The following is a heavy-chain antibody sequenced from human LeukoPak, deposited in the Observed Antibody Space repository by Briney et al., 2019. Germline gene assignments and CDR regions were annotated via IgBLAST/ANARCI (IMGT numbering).Heavy chain of an antibody. V-gene: IGHV4-4*07. D-gene: IGHD2-2*01. CDR3: ARDPVDQPYWFFDL. J-gene: IGHJ2*01. CDR1: GVSIRSYY. CDR2: FHTSGST. Sequence: SETLSLTCTVSGVSIRSYYWSWIRQPAGKGLEWIGRFHTSGSTNYNPSLKSRVTMSVDTSKNQFSLKLSSVTAADTAVYYCARDPVDQPYWFFDLWGRGTLVTVSS.